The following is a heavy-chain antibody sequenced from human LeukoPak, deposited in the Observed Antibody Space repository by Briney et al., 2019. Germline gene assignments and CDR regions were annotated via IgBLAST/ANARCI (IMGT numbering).Heavy chain of an antibody. CDR3: ARSFLGDWYFDL. CDR1: GGSFSGYY. CDR2: INHSGST. V-gene: IGHV4-34*01. D-gene: IGHD1-26*01. J-gene: IGHJ2*01. Sequence: SETLSLTCAVYGGSFSGYYWSWIRQPPGKGLEWIGEINHSGSTNYNPSLKSRVTISVDTSKDQFSLRLTSVTAADTAVYYCARSFLGDWYFDLWGRGTLVTVSS.